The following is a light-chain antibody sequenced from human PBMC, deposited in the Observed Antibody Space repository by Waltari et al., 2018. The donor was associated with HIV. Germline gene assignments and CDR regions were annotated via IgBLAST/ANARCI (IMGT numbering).Light chain of an antibody. CDR1: QSVSSN. CDR2: GAS. J-gene: IGKJ4*01. CDR3: QQYNDWPPLT. Sequence: EIVMTQSPATLSVSPGERATLSCRASQSVSSNLAWYQQKPGQAPRLLIYGASPRATGIPARFSGSGSGTEFTLTISSLQSEDFALYYCQQYNDWPPLTFGGGTKVEIK. V-gene: IGKV3-15*01.